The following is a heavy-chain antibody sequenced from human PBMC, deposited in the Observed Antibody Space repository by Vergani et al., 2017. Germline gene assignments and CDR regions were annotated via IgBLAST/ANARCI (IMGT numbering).Heavy chain of an antibody. CDR2: LTGGGGST. Sequence: EVQLLESGGSLKQPGGSVRLSCAASGFTFSTYAMHWVRQAPGKGLEWVSALTGGGGSTYYADSVKGRFTISRDNSKNMLYLQMNSLRAEDTAVYYCARLSYDTTPYLQGGYDCWGQGTLVSVSS. CDR3: ARLSYDTTPYLQGGYDC. D-gene: IGHD3-22*01. V-gene: IGHV3-23*01. CDR1: GFTFSTYA. J-gene: IGHJ4*02.